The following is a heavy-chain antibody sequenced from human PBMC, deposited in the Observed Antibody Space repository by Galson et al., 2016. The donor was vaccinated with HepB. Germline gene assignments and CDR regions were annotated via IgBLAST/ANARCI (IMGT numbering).Heavy chain of an antibody. D-gene: IGHD4-17*01. CDR2: ISSSSSYI. V-gene: IGHV3-21*01. CDR3: ARAVSWDYGDYAGY. Sequence: SLRLSCAASGFTFSSYSMNWVRQAPGKGLEWVSCISSSSSYIYYGGSVKGRITISRDNAKNSLYLQMNSLRAEDTAVYYCARAVSWDYGDYAGYWGQGTLVTVSS. CDR1: GFTFSSYS. J-gene: IGHJ4*02.